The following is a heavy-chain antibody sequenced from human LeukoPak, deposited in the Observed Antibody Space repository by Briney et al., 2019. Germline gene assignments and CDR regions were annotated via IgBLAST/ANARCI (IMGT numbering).Heavy chain of an antibody. CDR2: ISSSSSYI. Sequence: GGSLRLSWAASGFTFSSYSMNWVRQAPGKGLEWVSSISSSSSYIYYADSVKGRFTISRDNAKNSLYLQMNSLRAEDTAVYYCARARYSSCWDFHYWGQGTLVTVSS. CDR3: ARARYSSCWDFHY. CDR1: GFTFSSYS. V-gene: IGHV3-21*01. J-gene: IGHJ4*02. D-gene: IGHD6-19*01.